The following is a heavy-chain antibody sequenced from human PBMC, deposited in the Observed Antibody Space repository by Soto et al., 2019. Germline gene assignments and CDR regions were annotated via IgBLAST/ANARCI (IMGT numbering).Heavy chain of an antibody. CDR3: ARFRRNYFDY. Sequence: ASETLPLTCTVSGDSMSGFYWSWIRQTPWKGLEWIGYINYVGRTSYYSPSLQSRVTISLDSSKNQFSLILSSVTAADTAVYFCARFRRNYFDYWGKGTKVTVHS. CDR2: INYVGRTS. V-gene: IGHV4-59*01. J-gene: IGHJ4*02. D-gene: IGHD3-10*01. CDR1: GDSMSGFY.